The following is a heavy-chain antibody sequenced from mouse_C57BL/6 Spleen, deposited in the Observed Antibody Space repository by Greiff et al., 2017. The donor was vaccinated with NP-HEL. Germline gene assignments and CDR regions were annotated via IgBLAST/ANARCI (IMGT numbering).Heavy chain of an antibody. CDR1: GYTFTSYG. V-gene: IGHV1-81*01. J-gene: IGHJ3*01. D-gene: IGHD1-1*01. CDR2: IYPRSGNI. Sequence: VQLQESGAELARPGASVKLSCKASGYTFTSYGISWVKQRTGQGLEWIGEIYPRSGNIYYNENFKGKATLTANKSSSTAYMELRSLTSEDSAVYFCAVTTVVGDWGQGTLVTVSA. CDR3: AVTTVVGD.